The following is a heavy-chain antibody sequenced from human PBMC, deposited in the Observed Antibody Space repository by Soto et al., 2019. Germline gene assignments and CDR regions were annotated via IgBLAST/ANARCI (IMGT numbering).Heavy chain of an antibody. D-gene: IGHD3-16*01. CDR2: ISYDGSNK. V-gene: IGHV3-30-3*01. CDR1: GFTFSSYA. J-gene: IGHJ4*02. CDR3: ARDEGGSFDY. Sequence: QVQLVESGGGVVQTGMSLRLSCAASGFTFSSYAMHWVRQAPGKGLEWVAVISYDGSNKYYADSVKGRFTISRDNSKNTLYLQMNSLRAEDTAVYYCARDEGGSFDYWGQGTLVTVSS.